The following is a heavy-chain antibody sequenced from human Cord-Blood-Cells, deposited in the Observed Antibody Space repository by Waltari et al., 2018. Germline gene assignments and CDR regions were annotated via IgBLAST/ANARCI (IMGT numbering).Heavy chain of an antibody. CDR2: ISYDRNNN. CDR1: GFTFSSYG. V-gene: IGHV3-30*03. Sequence: QVQLVESGGGVVQTGRFLRLSCAAPGFTFSSYGMTCVRQVPGKGMEWVTVISYDRNNNYYSDSVKGRFTISRDNSKNTLYLQMNSLRAEDTAVYYCARAGGLGACDIWGQVTMVTVSS. J-gene: IGHJ3*02. CDR3: ARAGGLGACDI. D-gene: IGHD3-16*01.